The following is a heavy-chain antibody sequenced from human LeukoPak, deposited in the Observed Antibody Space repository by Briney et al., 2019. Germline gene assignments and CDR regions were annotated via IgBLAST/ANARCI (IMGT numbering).Heavy chain of an antibody. Sequence: PGGSLRLSCAASGFTFSSYGMHWVRQAPGKGLEWVAVISYDGSNKYYADSVKGRLTISRDNSKNTLYLQMNSLRAEDTAVYYCARVTGTTAGDHWGQGTLVSVSS. CDR3: ARVTGTTAGDH. CDR1: GFTFSSYG. J-gene: IGHJ5*02. CDR2: ISYDGSNK. V-gene: IGHV3-30*03. D-gene: IGHD1-1*01.